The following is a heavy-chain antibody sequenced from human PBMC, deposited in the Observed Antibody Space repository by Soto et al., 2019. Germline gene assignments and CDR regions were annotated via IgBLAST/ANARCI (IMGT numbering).Heavy chain of an antibody. CDR1: GFFFTSYA. V-gene: IGHV3-23*01. D-gene: IGHD5-12*01. CDR2: ISSSGGSS. Sequence: EVHLLESGGGLVQPGGSLRLSCAASGFFFTSYAMMWVRQAPAKGLEWVSVISSSGGSSYFADSVKGRFTISRDNSKNMLYLEMNSLRAEDTAIYFCAKGSIEYSASIDYWGQGTLVIVSS. J-gene: IGHJ4*02. CDR3: AKGSIEYSASIDY.